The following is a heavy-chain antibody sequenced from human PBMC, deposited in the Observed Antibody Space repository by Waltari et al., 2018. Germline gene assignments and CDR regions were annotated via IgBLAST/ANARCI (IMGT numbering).Heavy chain of an antibody. CDR3: ATPFYNWDDPLHS. Sequence: EVQLLESGGDLVQPGGSLRLSCAASGITFNNFAIIWVRLAPGMGLEWVSAITVADDTYDADSVKGRFTISRDTSKDTVYLQMNGLRAADTAVYYCATPFYNWDDPLHSWGPGTLVTVSS. CDR2: ITVADDT. J-gene: IGHJ4*02. D-gene: IGHD1-20*01. V-gene: IGHV3-23*01. CDR1: GITFNNFA.